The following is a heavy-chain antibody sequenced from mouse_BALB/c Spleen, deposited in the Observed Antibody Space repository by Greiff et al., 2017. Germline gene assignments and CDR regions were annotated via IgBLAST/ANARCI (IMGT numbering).Heavy chain of an antibody. CDR3: ARADGYYGFAY. J-gene: IGHJ3*01. D-gene: IGHD2-3*01. CDR2: SRNKANDYTT. V-gene: IGHV7-1*02. CDR1: GFTFSDFY. Sequence: EVKLVESGGGLVQPGGSLRLSCATSGFTFSDFYMEWVRQPPGKRLEWIAASRNKANDYTTEYSASVKGRFIVSRDTSQSILYLQMNALRAEDTAIYYCARADGYYGFAYWGQGTLVTVSA.